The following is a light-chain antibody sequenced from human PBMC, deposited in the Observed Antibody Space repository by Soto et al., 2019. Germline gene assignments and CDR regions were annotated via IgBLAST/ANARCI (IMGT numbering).Light chain of an antibody. J-gene: IGKJ1*01. V-gene: IGKV1-12*01. CDR2: DAS. Sequence: DIQMTQSPSSVSASVGDRITITCRASQDIRGRMAWFQQKPGKAPQYLIQDASILQSGVPSRFSGSGSGTEFILTINNLQPEDFASYFCLQVYSFPRTFGLGTKVE. CDR1: QDIRGR. CDR3: LQVYSFPRT.